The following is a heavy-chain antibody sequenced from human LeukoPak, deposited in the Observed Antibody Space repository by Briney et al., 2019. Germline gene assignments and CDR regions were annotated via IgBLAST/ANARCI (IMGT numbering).Heavy chain of an antibody. D-gene: IGHD4-17*01. CDR2: IYSGGST. CDR1: GFTVSSNY. CDR3: ARDQYRYRFGLRGLPLPVDY. J-gene: IGHJ4*02. Sequence: GGSLRLSCAASGFTVSSNYMSWVRQAPGKGLEWVSVIYSGGSTYYADSVKGRFTISRDNSKNTLYLQMNSLRAEDTAVYYRARDQYRYRFGLRGLPLPVDYWGQGTLVTVSS. V-gene: IGHV3-66*02.